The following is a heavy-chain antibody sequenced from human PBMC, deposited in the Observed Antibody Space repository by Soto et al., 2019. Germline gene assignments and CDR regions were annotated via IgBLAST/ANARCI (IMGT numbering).Heavy chain of an antibody. CDR3: AAHDSGGYYAEY. CDR2: IQYSGSP. D-gene: IGHD3-22*01. Sequence: QLQLQESGPGLVKPSETLSLTCTVSGDSVTISVYYWGWIRQPPGKGLEWLGSIQYSGSPYYNPSLKSRVTISGDTSKKQFSLKLTSVTAADAAVYYCAAHDSGGYYAEYWGQGTLVTVSA. V-gene: IGHV4-39*01. CDR1: GDSVTISVYY. J-gene: IGHJ4*02.